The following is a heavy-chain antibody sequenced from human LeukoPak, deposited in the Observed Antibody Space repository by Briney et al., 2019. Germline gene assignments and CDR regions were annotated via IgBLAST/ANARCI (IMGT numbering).Heavy chain of an antibody. CDR3: VRLSSRSCDY. Sequence: GESLKISCKASGYTFTSYWIGWVRQVPGKGLEWMGIIYPGDSDTRYSPSFQGQVTISVDESISSASLQWSFLEASDTGMYYCVRLSSRSCDYWGQGTLVTVSS. CDR1: GYTFTSYW. J-gene: IGHJ4*02. V-gene: IGHV5-51*01. D-gene: IGHD2-2*01. CDR2: IYPGDSDT.